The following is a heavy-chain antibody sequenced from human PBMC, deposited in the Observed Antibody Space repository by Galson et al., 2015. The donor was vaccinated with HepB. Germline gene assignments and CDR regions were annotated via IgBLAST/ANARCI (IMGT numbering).Heavy chain of an antibody. J-gene: IGHJ4*02. CDR3: ARPFSGDPDLQYFLY. CDR2: ITPIFGTA. V-gene: IGHV1-69*06. D-gene: IGHD3-3*01. CDR1: GGTFSNND. Sequence: SVKVSCKASGGTFSNNDISWVRQAPGQGLEWMGGITPIFGTASYAQKFLDRVTITADKSTSTAYMELNSLTSEDTAVYYCARPFSGDPDLQYFLYRGRGTHVTVSS.